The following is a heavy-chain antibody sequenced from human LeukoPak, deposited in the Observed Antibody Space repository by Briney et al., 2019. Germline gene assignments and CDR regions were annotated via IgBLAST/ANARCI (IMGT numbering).Heavy chain of an antibody. D-gene: IGHD3-16*01. CDR3: AGGVYDYVSGWDSTYYYYYMDV. Sequence: SETLSLTCTVSGVSISSSSYYWGWVRQPPGKGLEWIGSIYYSGSTYYHPSLNSRAAISVDTSKNQFSRRLSSVTAADTAVYYCAGGVYDYVSGWDSTYYYYYMDVWGKGTTVTISS. V-gene: IGHV4-39*07. CDR1: GVSISSSSYY. CDR2: IYYSGST. J-gene: IGHJ6*03.